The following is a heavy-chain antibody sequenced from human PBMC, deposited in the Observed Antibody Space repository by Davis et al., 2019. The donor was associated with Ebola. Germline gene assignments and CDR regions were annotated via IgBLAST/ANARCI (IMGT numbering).Heavy chain of an antibody. CDR3: AREQWLVKYFDY. D-gene: IGHD6-19*01. CDR2: IYYSGST. V-gene: IGHV4-61*08. CDR1: GGSVSSGGHY. J-gene: IGHJ4*02. Sequence: SETLSLTCTVSGGSVSSGGHYWSWIRQPPGKGLEWIAYIYYSGSTNYNPSLKSRVTISVDTSKNQFSLKLSSVTAADTAVYYCAREQWLVKYFDYWGQGTLVTVSS.